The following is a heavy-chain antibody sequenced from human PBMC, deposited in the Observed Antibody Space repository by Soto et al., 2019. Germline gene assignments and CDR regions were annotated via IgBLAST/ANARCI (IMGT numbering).Heavy chain of an antibody. Sequence: SETLSLTCTFSGGSVSSGNYYLSWIRQPPGKGLEWIGYFYYTGSTNYNPSLKSRVTISIDASKNQFSLRLSSVTAADTAVYYCARSMHYSDGSNYSPFDYWGQGTLVTVSS. D-gene: IGHD3-22*01. CDR2: FYYTGST. CDR3: ARSMHYSDGSNYSPFDY. V-gene: IGHV4-61*01. J-gene: IGHJ4*02. CDR1: GGSVSSGNYY.